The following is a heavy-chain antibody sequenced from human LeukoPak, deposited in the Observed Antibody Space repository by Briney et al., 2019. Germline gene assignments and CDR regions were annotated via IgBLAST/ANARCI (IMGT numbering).Heavy chain of an antibody. CDR2: IYYSGST. J-gene: IGHJ4*02. CDR3: ARIPYCSSTSCWLDY. D-gene: IGHD2-2*01. V-gene: IGHV4-59*08. Sequence: SETLSLTCTVSGGSISSYYWSWIRKPPGKGLEWIGYIYYSGSTNYNPSLKSRITISVDTSKNQFSLKLSSVTAADTAVYYCARIPYCSSTSCWLDYWGQGTLVTVS. CDR1: GGSISSYY.